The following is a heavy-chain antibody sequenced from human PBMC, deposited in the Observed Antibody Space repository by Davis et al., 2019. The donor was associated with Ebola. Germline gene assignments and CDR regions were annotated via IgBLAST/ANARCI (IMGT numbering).Heavy chain of an antibody. D-gene: IGHD6-13*01. J-gene: IGHJ6*02. CDR1: GYTFTKYD. Sequence: AASVKVSCKASGYTFTKYDINWVRQATGQGFEWMGWMNPNSGNTGYAQNFQGRVTMTRETSVSTAYLELSSLRSEDTAVYYCAREGDGSSWYGMDVWGQGTTVTVSS. CDR3: AREGDGSSWYGMDV. V-gene: IGHV1-8*01. CDR2: MNPNSGNT.